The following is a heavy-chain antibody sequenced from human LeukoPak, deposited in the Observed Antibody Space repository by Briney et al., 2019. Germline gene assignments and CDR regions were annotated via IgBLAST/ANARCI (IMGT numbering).Heavy chain of an antibody. CDR2: LGTAGDT. Sequence: GGSLRLSCAASGFTLSNYAMHWVRQPAGEGLEWVSALGTAGDTFYPDSVKGRFTISRDNSKNTLYLQMNSLRAEDTAVYYCANLDPYLSSYWGQGTLVTVSS. CDR1: GFTLSNYA. J-gene: IGHJ4*02. V-gene: IGHV3-13*01. D-gene: IGHD2/OR15-2a*01. CDR3: ANLDPYLSSY.